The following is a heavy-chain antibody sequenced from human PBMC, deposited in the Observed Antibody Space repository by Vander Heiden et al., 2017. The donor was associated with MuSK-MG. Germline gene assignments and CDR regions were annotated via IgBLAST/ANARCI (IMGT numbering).Heavy chain of an antibody. V-gene: IGHV3-33*01. CDR1: GFVFSARG. J-gene: IGHJ4*02. CDR2: IFNNGNT. CDR3: ATDYTTRGWSDF. D-gene: IGHD6-19*01. Sequence: QMQLVESGGGVVQPGRSLRLSCAASGFVFSARGMQWVRQAPGKGLEWVAVIFNNGNTHYSDAVRGRFTIARDNSRNTLYLQMSSLRVEDTAVYYCATDYTTRGWSDFWGQGTLVTVSP.